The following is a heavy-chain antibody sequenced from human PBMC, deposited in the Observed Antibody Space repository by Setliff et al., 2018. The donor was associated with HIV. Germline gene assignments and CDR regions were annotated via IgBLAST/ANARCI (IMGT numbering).Heavy chain of an antibody. D-gene: IGHD2-2*01. CDR2: INHSGST. J-gene: IGHJ2*01. Sequence: ETLSLTCAVYGGSFSGYYWNWIRQSPGKGLEWIGEINHSGSTNYNPSLKSRITISVDTSKKQFSLKLNSVTAADTAVYYCARGPAEWQIVVVPAAHWYFDLWGRGTLVTVSS. CDR1: GGSFSGYY. V-gene: IGHV4-34*01. CDR3: ARGPAEWQIVVVPAAHWYFDL.